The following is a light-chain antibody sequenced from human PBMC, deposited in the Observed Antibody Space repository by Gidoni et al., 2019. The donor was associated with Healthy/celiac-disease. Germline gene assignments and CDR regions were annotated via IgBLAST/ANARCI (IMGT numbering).Light chain of an antibody. J-gene: IGKJ3*01. CDR3: QQYYSYPPFT. V-gene: IGKV1-8*01. Sequence: AIRMTQSPSSFSASIGDRVTLTCRASQGISSYLAWYQQKPGKAPKLLIYAASTLQSGFPSRFSGSGSGTEFTLTISSLQSEDIATYYCQQYYSYPPFTFGPGTKVEIK. CDR2: AAS. CDR1: QGISSY.